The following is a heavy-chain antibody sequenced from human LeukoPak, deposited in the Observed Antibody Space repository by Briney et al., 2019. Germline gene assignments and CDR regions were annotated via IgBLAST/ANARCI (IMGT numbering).Heavy chain of an antibody. J-gene: IGHJ6*03. CDR2: ISYDGSNK. D-gene: IGHD6-19*01. CDR3: ARDQRGWSSLGYLYYYMDV. Sequence: GGSLRLSCAASGFTFSSYSMHWVRQAPGKGPEWVAVISYDGSNKYYADSVTGRFTISRDNSKNTLYLQMISLRADDTAVYYCARDQRGWSSLGYLYYYMDVWGKGTTVTVSS. CDR1: GFTFSSYS. V-gene: IGHV3-30*03.